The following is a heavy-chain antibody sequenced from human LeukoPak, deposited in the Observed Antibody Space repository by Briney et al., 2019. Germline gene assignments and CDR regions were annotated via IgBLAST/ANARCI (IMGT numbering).Heavy chain of an antibody. Sequence: PSETLSLTCAVYGGSFSGYYWSWIRQPPGKGLEWIGEINHSGSTNYNPSLKSRVTISVDTSKNQFSLKLSSVTAADTAVYYCARRALITMIVVNAFDIWGQGTMVTVSS. D-gene: IGHD3-22*01. CDR1: GGSFSGYY. CDR2: INHSGST. V-gene: IGHV4-34*01. CDR3: ARRALITMIVVNAFDI. J-gene: IGHJ3*02.